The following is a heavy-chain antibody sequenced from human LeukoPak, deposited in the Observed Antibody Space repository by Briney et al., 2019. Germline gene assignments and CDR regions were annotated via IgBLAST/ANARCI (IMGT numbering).Heavy chain of an antibody. CDR1: GGSFSGYY. D-gene: IGHD6-19*01. CDR3: ARGQWLVHYYYYGVDV. CDR2: INHSGST. V-gene: IGHV4-34*01. J-gene: IGHJ6*04. Sequence: PSETLSLTCAVYGGSFSGYYWSWIRQPPGKGLEWIGEINHSGSTNYNPSLKSRVTISVDTSKNQFSLKLSSVTAADTAVYYCARGQWLVHYYYYGVDVWGKGTTVTVSS.